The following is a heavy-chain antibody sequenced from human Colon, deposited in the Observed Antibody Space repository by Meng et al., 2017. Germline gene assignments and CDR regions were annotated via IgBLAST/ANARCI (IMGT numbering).Heavy chain of an antibody. V-gene: IGHV3-21*01. D-gene: IGHD6-19*01. CDR1: GFTFSTYT. J-gene: IGHJ4*02. CDR3: AGGSVAVRFDS. CDR2: ISSTSNYK. Sequence: EEKLVESGGGLVKPGGSLRLSCAASGFTFSTYTMNWVRQAPGKGLKWVSSISSTSNYKYYADSVKGRFTISRDNAKNSLYLQMNSLSAEDTAVYYCAGGSVAVRFDSWGQGTLVTVSS.